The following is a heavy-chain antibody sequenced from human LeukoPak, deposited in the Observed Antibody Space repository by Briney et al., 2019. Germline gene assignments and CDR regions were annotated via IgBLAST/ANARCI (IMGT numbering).Heavy chain of an antibody. D-gene: IGHD3-3*01. CDR1: GYTFTSYG. V-gene: IGHV1-18*01. J-gene: IGHJ4*02. Sequence: ASVKVSSKASGYTFTSYGISWVRQAPGQGLEWMGWISAYNGNTNYAQKLQGRVTMTTDTSTSTDYIELRSLRSDDTAVYYLVRANDFWSGSSGDYWGQGTLVTVPS. CDR3: VRANDFWSGSSGDY. CDR2: ISAYNGNT.